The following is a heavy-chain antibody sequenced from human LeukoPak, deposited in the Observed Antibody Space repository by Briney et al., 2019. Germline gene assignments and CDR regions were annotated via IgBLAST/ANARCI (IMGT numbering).Heavy chain of an antibody. Sequence: SETLSLTCTVSGGSLSSGGYYWSWIRQHPGKGLEWIVYIYYSGSTYYNPSLKSRATISVDTSKNQFSLKLSSVTAADTAVYYCARVGKGIAAAGTNRKNSYYYYMDVWGKETAVTVPS. V-gene: IGHV4-31*03. CDR2: IYYSGST. J-gene: IGHJ6*03. D-gene: IGHD6-13*01. CDR1: GGSLSSGGYY. CDR3: ARVGKGIAAAGTNRKNSYYYYMDV.